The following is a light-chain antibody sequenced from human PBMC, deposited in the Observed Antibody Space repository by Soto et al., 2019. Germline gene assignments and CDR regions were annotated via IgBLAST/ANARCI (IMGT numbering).Light chain of an antibody. Sequence: ALTQSPVTMSLSPGERATLSCRASQSVGNFLTWYQQKPCQPPTLLIYDASIRAAGFPARFSGSGSGTDFTLTISSLEPGDYAVYYCQHRHNFGPGTKVDLK. CDR3: QHRHN. CDR2: DAS. J-gene: IGKJ3*01. CDR1: QSVGNF. V-gene: IGKV3-11*01.